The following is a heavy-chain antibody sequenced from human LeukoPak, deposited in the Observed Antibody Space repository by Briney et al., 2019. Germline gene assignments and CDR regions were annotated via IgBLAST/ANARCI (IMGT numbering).Heavy chain of an antibody. J-gene: IGHJ3*02. D-gene: IGHD3-9*01. CDR2: MNPNSGNT. V-gene: IGHV1-8*02. Sequence: GASVKVSCKASGYTFTSYDINWVRQATGQGLEWMGWMNPNSGNTGYAQKFQGRVTMTRNTSISTAYMELSSLRSEDTAVYYCARGGRRIDLHAFDIWGQGTMVTVSS. CDR1: GYTFTSYD. CDR3: ARGGRRIDLHAFDI.